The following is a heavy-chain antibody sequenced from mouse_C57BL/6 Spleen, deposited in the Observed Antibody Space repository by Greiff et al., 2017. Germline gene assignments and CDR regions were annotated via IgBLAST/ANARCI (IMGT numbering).Heavy chain of an antibody. D-gene: IGHD2-5*01. V-gene: IGHV6-3*01. J-gene: IGHJ1*03. CDR2: IRLKSDNYAT. Sequence: EVKVEESGGGLVQPGGSMKLSCVASGFTFSNYWMNWVRQSPEKGLEWVAQIRLKSDNYATHYAESVKGRFTISREDSKSSVYLQMNNLRAEDTGIYYCTGIYSNYDWYFDVWGTGTTVTVSS. CDR3: TGIYSNYDWYFDV. CDR1: GFTFSNYW.